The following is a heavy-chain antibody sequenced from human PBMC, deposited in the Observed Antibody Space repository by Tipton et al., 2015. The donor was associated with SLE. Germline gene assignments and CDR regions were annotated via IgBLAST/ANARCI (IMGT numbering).Heavy chain of an antibody. CDR3: ARDPSIVGAPKVYFDY. Sequence: SLRLSCAASGFTFSNYVMHWVRQAPGKGLEWVAVISYDGSNKYYADSVKGRFTISRDNSKNTLYLQMNSLRAEDTAVYYCARDPSIVGAPKVYFDYWGQGTLVTVSS. J-gene: IGHJ4*02. D-gene: IGHD1-26*01. CDR1: GFTFSNYV. CDR2: ISYDGSNK. V-gene: IGHV3-30-3*01.